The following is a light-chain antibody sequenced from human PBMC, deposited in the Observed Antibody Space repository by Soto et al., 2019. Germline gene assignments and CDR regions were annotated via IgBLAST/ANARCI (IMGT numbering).Light chain of an antibody. V-gene: IGKV3-20*01. Sequence: EIVLTQSPGTLSLSPGERATISCRASQSVSSIYLAWYQHKPGQAPRLLIYGASSRATGIPDRFSSSGSGTDFTLTISRLEREDFAVYYCQQFGSSLCTFGRGTTVEIK. CDR1: QSVSSIY. J-gene: IGKJ4*02. CDR3: QQFGSSLCT. CDR2: GAS.